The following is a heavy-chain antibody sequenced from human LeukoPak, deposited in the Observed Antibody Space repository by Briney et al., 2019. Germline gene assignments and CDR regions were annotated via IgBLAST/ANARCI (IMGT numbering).Heavy chain of an antibody. J-gene: IGHJ4*02. CDR3: TTDVYGDPFDY. Sequence: PGGSLRLSCAASGFTFSNAWMSWVRQAPGKGLEWVSRIKSKTDGGTTDYAAPVKGRFTISRDDSKNTLYLQMNSLKTEDTAVYYCTTDVYGDPFDYWGQGTLVTVSS. CDR1: GFTFSNAW. CDR2: IKSKTDGGTT. V-gene: IGHV3-15*01. D-gene: IGHD4-17*01.